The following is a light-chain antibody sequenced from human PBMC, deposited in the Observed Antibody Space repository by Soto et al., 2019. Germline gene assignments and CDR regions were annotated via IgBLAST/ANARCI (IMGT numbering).Light chain of an antibody. CDR3: QQYSNWPIT. Sequence: EFVMAQSPATLSLSPGEGATLSCRASQGIGSTLAWYRHKPGQTPRLLIYGTSSRATGVPARFSGSGSGTDFTLTISSLQAADFAVYHCQQYSNWPITFGGGTRLDIK. CDR2: GTS. CDR1: QGIGST. J-gene: IGKJ4*01. V-gene: IGKV3D-15*01.